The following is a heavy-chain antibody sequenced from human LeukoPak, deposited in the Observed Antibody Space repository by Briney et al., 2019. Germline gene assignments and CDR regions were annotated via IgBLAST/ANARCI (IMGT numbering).Heavy chain of an antibody. V-gene: IGHV5-51*01. CDR3: ARSIGSSWTYNWFDP. J-gene: IGHJ5*02. CDR1: GYSFTSYW. D-gene: IGHD6-13*01. CDR2: IYPGDSDT. Sequence: GESLKISCKGSGYSFTSYWIGWVRQMPGKGLEWMGIIYPGDSDTRYSPSFQAQVTISADKSISTAYLQWSSLKASDTAMYYCARSIGSSWTYNWFDPWGQGTLVTVSS.